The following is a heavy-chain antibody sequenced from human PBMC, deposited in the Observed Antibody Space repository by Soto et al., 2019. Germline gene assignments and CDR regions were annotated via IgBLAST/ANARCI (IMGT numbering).Heavy chain of an antibody. V-gene: IGHV3-74*01. CDR3: ARLPGYSAGWTPFDF. D-gene: IGHD6-13*01. J-gene: IGHJ4*02. CDR2: INSDGSTT. CDR1: GFTFSNYW. Sequence: GGSLRLSCAASGFTFSNYWMHWVRQAPGKGLVWVSRINSDGSTTSHADSVKGRFTISRDNAKNTLYLQMNSLRAEDTAVYYCARLPGYSAGWTPFDFWGQGTQVTVSS.